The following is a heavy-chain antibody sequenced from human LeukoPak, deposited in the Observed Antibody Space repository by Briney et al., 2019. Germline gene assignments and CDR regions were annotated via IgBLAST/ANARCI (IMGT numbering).Heavy chain of an antibody. D-gene: IGHD5-12*01. CDR2: VNHSGHT. CDR3: ARGRIPLRGLFDP. J-gene: IGHJ5*02. Sequence: SETLSLTCGVYGGSFSGYYWSWIRQPPGKGLEWTGEVNHSGHTSYNPSLKSRVTLSVDTSRNQFSLKVTSVSAADTAVYYCARGRIPLRGLFDPWGQGALVTVSS. V-gene: IGHV4-34*01. CDR1: GGSFSGYY.